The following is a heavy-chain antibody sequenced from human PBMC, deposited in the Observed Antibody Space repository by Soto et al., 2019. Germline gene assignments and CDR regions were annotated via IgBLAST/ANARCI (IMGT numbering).Heavy chain of an antibody. CDR2: ISGSGTST. V-gene: IGHV3-23*01. CDR1: GFIFSSYA. J-gene: IGHJ4*02. CDR3: AKDLSNYYDPLYYLDY. D-gene: IGHD3-22*01. Sequence: EVQLLESGGGLVQPGGSLRLSCAASGFIFSSYAMSWVRQAPGKGLEWVSTISGSGTSTYYADSVKGRFTISRDNSKNTLNLQMNILRVEDTDIYYCAKDLSNYYDPLYYLDYWGQGTLVTVSS.